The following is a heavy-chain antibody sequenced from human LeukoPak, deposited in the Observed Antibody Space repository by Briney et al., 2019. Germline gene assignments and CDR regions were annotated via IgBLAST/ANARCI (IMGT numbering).Heavy chain of an antibody. CDR3: ASDPSMIVGDDY. CDR2: INHSVST. CDR1: GGSFSGYY. D-gene: IGHD3-22*01. Sequence: PSETLSLTCAVYGGSFSGYYWSWIRQPPGKGLEWIGEINHSVSTNYNPSLKSPVTISADTSKNQFSLKLSSVTAADTAVYYCASDPSMIVGDDYWGQGTLVTVSS. J-gene: IGHJ4*02. V-gene: IGHV4-34*01.